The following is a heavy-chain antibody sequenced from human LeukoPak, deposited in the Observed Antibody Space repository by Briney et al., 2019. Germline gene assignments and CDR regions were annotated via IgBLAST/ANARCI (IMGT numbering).Heavy chain of an antibody. CDR1: GFTFSSYW. J-gene: IGHJ4*02. D-gene: IGHD5-18*01. CDR3: VKRIQSALAAGY. CDR2: INSDGSST. Sequence: GGSLRLSCAASGFTFSSYWMHWVRQAPGKGLVWVSRINSDGSSTSYADSVKGRFTISRGNSKNTLYLQMNSLRAGDTAIYYCVKRIQSALAAGYWGQGALVTVSS. V-gene: IGHV3-74*01.